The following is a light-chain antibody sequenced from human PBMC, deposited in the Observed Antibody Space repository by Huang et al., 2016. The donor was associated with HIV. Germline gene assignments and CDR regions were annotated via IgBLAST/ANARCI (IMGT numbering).Light chain of an antibody. CDR2: GAS. CDR1: PSLGRSS. Sequence: EIVLTQSPGTLSLSPGERATLPCRARPSLGRSSVAWYQHQAGQAPRLLMYGASSRAAGIPDRFRGSGSGTDFTLSISRLEPEDFSVYYCQQYDSSPVTFGGGTKVEIK. V-gene: IGKV3-20*01. J-gene: IGKJ4*01. CDR3: QQYDSSPVT.